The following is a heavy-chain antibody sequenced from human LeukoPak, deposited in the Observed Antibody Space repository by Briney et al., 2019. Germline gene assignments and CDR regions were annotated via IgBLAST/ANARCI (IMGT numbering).Heavy chain of an antibody. V-gene: IGHV3-11*04. CDR2: ISASGAVP. CDR1: GFRFDSFY. J-gene: IGHJ4*02. D-gene: IGHD3-22*01. Sequence: GESLTLSCAAYGFRFDSFYMGWIRQVPGKGLDYIAFISASGAVPYYAESVKGRFTISRDNAKNSVSLQMNSLSADDTAVYYCARSLIVASEDYWGQGTLVTVSS. CDR3: ARSLIVASEDY.